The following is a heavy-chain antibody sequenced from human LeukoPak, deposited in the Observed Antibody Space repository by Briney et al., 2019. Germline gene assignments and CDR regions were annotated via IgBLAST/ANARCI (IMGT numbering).Heavy chain of an antibody. CDR3: ASGLPWEPAPLV. CDR1: GGSISSGGYY. Sequence: SETLSHTCTVSGGSISSGGYYWSWIRQHPGKGPEWIGYIYYSGSTYYNPSLKSRVTISVDTSKNQFSLKLSSVTAADTAVHYCASGLPWEPAPLVWGQGTLVTVSS. CDR2: IYYSGST. J-gene: IGHJ4*02. D-gene: IGHD1-26*01. V-gene: IGHV4-31*03.